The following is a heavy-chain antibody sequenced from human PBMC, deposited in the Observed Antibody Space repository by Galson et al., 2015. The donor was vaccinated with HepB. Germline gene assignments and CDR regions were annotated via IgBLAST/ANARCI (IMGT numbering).Heavy chain of an antibody. D-gene: IGHD4/OR15-4a*01. J-gene: IGHJ6*02. V-gene: IGHV3-7*01. CDR3: ARGAGQRVLRYYHGMDV. Sequence: SLRLSCAASGFIFSNYYMNWVRQAPGKGLEWVADIKQDGRDEDYLGSVRGRFTISRGNAKNSLYLQMNSLRAEDTAVYFCARGAGQRVLRYYHGMDVWGQGTTVTVSS. CDR2: IKQDGRDE. CDR1: GFIFSNYY.